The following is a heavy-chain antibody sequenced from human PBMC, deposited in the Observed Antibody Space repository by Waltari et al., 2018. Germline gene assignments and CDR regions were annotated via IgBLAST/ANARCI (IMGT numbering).Heavy chain of an antibody. J-gene: IGHJ6*03. CDR3: AREVGSYYFYYYYMDV. D-gene: IGHD1-26*01. Sequence: QVQLQQWGAGLLKPSETLSLTCAVYGGSFSGYYWSWIRQPPGQGLEWIGEINHSGSTNYNPSLKSRVTISVDTSKNQFSLKLSSVTAADTAVYYCAREVGSYYFYYYYMDVWGKGTTVTVSS. V-gene: IGHV4-34*01. CDR2: INHSGST. CDR1: GGSFSGYY.